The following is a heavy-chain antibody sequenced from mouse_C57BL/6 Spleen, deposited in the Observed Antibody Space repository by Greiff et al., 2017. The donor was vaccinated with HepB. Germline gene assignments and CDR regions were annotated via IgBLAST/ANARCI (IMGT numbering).Heavy chain of an antibody. J-gene: IGHJ4*01. Sequence: VKLQESGAELVRPGASVKLSCKASGYTFTDYYINWVKQRPGQGLEWIARIYPGSGNTYYNEKFKGKATLTAEKSSSTAYMQLSSLTSEDSAVYFCARQLRHGAMDYWGQGTSVTVSS. V-gene: IGHV1-76*01. D-gene: IGHD3-2*02. CDR2: IYPGSGNT. CDR3: ARQLRHGAMDY. CDR1: GYTFTDYY.